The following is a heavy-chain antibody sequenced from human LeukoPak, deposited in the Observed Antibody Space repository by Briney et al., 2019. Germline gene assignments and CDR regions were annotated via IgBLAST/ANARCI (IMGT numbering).Heavy chain of an antibody. CDR1: GFTFSRYW. V-gene: IGHV3-7*01. Sequence: GGTLRLSCAASGFTFSRYWMSWVRQAPGKGLEWAANIKQDGSEKYYVDSVKGGFTISRDNAKNSLYLQMNSLRAEDTAVYYCARDEMITFGGVIVESPIDYWGQGTLVTVSS. CDR2: IKQDGSEK. CDR3: ARDEMITFGGVIVESPIDY. D-gene: IGHD3-16*02. J-gene: IGHJ4*02.